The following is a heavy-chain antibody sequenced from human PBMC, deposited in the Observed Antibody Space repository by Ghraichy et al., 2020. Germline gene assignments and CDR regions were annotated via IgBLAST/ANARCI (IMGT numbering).Heavy chain of an antibody. D-gene: IGHD2-21*01. V-gene: IGHV3-23*01. Sequence: GGSLRLSCAASGFTFSNYAMNWVRQAPGKGLEWVSSISGSGGSTYYADSVKGRFTISRDNSKNTLYLQMNSLRAEDTAVYYCSRKISGHNCGLTAWGQGTLVTVSS. CDR2: ISGSGGST. J-gene: IGHJ4*02. CDR3: SRKISGHNCGLTA. CDR1: GFTFSNYA.